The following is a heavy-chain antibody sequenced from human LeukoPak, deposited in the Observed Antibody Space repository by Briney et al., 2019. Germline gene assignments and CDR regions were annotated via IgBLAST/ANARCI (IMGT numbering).Heavy chain of an antibody. CDR3: AKDLSSGWYPYYFDF. CDR1: GFTLTSYW. D-gene: IGHD6-19*01. J-gene: IGHJ4*02. Sequence: GGSLRLSCAASGFTLTSYWMHWVRQAPGKGLVWVSLSNSDDSITNYADSVKGRFTISRDNAKSTLYLQMNSLRAEDTAVYYCAKDLSSGWYPYYFDFWGRGTLVTVSS. CDR2: SNSDDSIT. V-gene: IGHV3-74*01.